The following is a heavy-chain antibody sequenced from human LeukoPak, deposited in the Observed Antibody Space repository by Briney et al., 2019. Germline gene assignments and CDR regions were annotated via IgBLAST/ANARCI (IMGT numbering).Heavy chain of an antibody. J-gene: IGHJ6*03. CDR2: ITVYNGNT. V-gene: IGHV1-18*01. CDR3: ARGISYYYYYMDV. CDR1: GYSFTAYG. Sequence: GASVKVSCKASGYSFTAYGIAWVRQAPGQGLEWMGWITVYNGNTNYAQKFQDRVTMTTDTPTSTAYMELRSLRSDDTAVYYCARGISYYYYYMDVWGKETTVTISS.